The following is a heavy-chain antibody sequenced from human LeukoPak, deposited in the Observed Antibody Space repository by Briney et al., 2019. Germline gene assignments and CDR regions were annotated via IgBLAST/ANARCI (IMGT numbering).Heavy chain of an antibody. D-gene: IGHD3-22*01. CDR3: ARAISYYDSSGYAEYFQH. CDR2: IYYSGST. J-gene: IGHJ1*01. CDR1: GFTFSSYA. V-gene: IGHV4-59*01. Sequence: PGGSLRLSCAASGFTFSSYAMSWVRQPPGKGLEWIGYIYYSGSTNYNPSLKSRVTISVDTSKNQFSLKLSSVTAADTAVYYCARAISYYDSSGYAEYFQHWGQGTLVTVSS.